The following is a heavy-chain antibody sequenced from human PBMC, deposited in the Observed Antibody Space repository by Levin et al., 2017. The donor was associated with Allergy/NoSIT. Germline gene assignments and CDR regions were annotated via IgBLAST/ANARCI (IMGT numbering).Heavy chain of an antibody. D-gene: IGHD1-26*01. V-gene: IGHV4-4*07. CDR1: GGSISSYY. J-gene: IGHJ3*02. CDR3: AMPGKWGLRAGAFDI. Sequence: SETLSLTCTVSGGSISSYYWSWIRQPAGKGLEWIGRIYTSGSTNYNPSLKSRVTMSVDTSKNQFSLKLSSVTAADTAVYYCAMPGKWGLRAGAFDIWGQGTMVTVSS. CDR2: IYTSGST.